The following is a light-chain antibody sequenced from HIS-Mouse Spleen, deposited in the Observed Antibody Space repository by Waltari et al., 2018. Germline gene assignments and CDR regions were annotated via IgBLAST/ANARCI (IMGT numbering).Light chain of an antibody. CDR1: NIGSKS. Sequence: SYVLTQPPSVSVAPGKTARITCGGNNIGSKSVHWYQQKPAQAPGLVVYDDNDRPSGIPERFSGSNSGNTATLTISRVEAGDEADYYCQVWDSSSDHVVFGGGTKLTVL. J-gene: IGLJ2*01. CDR3: QVWDSSSDHVV. V-gene: IGLV3-21*03. CDR2: DDN.